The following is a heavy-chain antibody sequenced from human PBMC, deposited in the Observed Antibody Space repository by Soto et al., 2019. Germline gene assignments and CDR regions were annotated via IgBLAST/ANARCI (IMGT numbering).Heavy chain of an antibody. CDR2: IYYSGST. CDR1: GGSISSGGYY. J-gene: IGHJ4*02. Sequence: SETLSLTCTVSGGSISSGGYYWSWIRQHPGKGLEWIGYIYYSGSTYYNPSLKSRVTISVDTSKNQFSLKLSSVTAADTAVYYCAREVRGDPIDNWGQGTLVTVSS. D-gene: IGHD3-10*01. CDR3: AREVRGDPIDN. V-gene: IGHV4-31*03.